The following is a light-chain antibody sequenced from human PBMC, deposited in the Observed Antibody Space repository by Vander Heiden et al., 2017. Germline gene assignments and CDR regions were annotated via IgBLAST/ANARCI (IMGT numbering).Light chain of an antibody. CDR3: QQLNSYPLT. J-gene: IGKJ4*01. CDR2: TAS. V-gene: IGKV1-9*01. Sequence: IQLTQSPSSLSASVGDRVTITCRASQGLSSYLAWYQQKPGKAPKLLIYTASTLQSGVPSRVRGSGSGTDFTPTISSLQPEDVATYYCQQLNSYPLTFGGGTKVEIK. CDR1: QGLSSY.